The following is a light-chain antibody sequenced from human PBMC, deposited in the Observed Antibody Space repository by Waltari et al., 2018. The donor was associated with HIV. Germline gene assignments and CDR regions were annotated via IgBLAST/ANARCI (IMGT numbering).Light chain of an antibody. CDR2: GAS. Sequence: EVLLTQSPATLSVSPGDRTTLSCRASQSVRTNLAWYQQRPGQPPRLLIYGASTRATGIAARFSGSGSGTEFTLTINGLQSEDYAVYYCQQYDYWPPWTFGQGTKVEMK. V-gene: IGKV3-15*01. CDR1: QSVRTN. CDR3: QQYDYWPPWT. J-gene: IGKJ1*01.